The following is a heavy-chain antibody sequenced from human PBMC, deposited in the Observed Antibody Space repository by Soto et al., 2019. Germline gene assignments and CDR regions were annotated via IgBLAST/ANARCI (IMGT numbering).Heavy chain of an antibody. CDR3: ARDVGV. CDR1: GITVNNNY. J-gene: IGHJ6*04. CDR2: IYSGGST. Sequence: EVQLVESVGDLVQPGGSLRLSCAASGITVNNNYMSWVSQAPGKGLEWVSVIYSGGSTGYADSVKGRFTISRDNPKNIVYLQMNGLRAEDTAVYYCARDVGVWGRGTTVTVYS. V-gene: IGHV3-66*01.